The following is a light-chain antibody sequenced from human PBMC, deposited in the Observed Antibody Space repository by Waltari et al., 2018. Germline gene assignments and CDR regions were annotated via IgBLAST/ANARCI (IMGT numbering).Light chain of an antibody. CDR3: SSSTDTTLWV. Sequence: WAHLHPGTGPKRIVYDVTKRPSGVAHRFTGSKSGNTASLTISGLQAEDEGTFYCSSSTDTTLWVFGGGTRVTVL. CDR2: DVT. V-gene: IGLV2-14*03. J-gene: IGLJ3*02.